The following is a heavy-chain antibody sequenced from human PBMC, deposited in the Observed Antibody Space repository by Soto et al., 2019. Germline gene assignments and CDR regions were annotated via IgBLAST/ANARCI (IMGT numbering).Heavy chain of an antibody. J-gene: IGHJ3*02. D-gene: IGHD3-3*01. CDR1: GGTFSSYA. CDR3: AGVSGPPKGDAFDI. Sequence: QVQLVQSGAEVKKPGSSVKVSCKASGGTFSSYAISWVRQAPGQGLEWMGGIIPIFGTANYAQKFQGRDTITADESPSTAYMELSSLRSEDTAVYYCAGVSGPPKGDAFDIWGQGTMVTVSS. CDR2: IIPIFGTA. V-gene: IGHV1-69*01.